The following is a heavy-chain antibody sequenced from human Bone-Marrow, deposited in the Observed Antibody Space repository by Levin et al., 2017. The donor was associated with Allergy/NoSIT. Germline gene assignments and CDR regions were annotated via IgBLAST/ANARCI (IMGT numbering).Heavy chain of an antibody. V-gene: IGHV3-23*01. CDR2: ISGRGISI. CDR1: GFTFSNYA. Sequence: GGSLRLSCEASGFTFSNYAMNWVRQAPGKGLEWVSGISGRGISIYYADSAKGRFTISRDNSKNTLYLQMNTLRAEDTAVYYCASTPYDAGTYYYFDYWGQGILVTVSS. D-gene: IGHD3-10*01. CDR3: ASTPYDAGTYYYFDY. J-gene: IGHJ4*02.